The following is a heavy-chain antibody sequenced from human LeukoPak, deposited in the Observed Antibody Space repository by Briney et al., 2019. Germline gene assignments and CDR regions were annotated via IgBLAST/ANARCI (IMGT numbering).Heavy chain of an antibody. CDR3: AKDLFAGGETYYDFWSGPI. CDR2: ISGSGGST. Sequence: PGGSLRLSCAASGFTFSSYAMSWVRQAPGKGLEWVSAISGSGGSTYYADSVKGRFTISRDNSKNTLYLQMNSLGAEDTAVYYCAKDLFAGGETYYDFWSGPIWGQGTLVTVSS. CDR1: GFTFSSYA. D-gene: IGHD3-3*01. V-gene: IGHV3-23*01. J-gene: IGHJ4*02.